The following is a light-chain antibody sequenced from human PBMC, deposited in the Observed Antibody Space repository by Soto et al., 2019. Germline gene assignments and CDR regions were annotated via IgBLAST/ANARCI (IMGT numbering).Light chain of an antibody. J-gene: IGLJ2*01. CDR1: NLGDKY. CDR3: QAWDIDTGV. CDR2: QDT. V-gene: IGLV3-1*01. Sequence: SSELTQPPSVSVSPGQTASITCSGDNLGDKYVCWYQQRAGQSPVLVIYQDTKRPSGIPERFSGSNSGNTATLTISGTQAMDEADYYCQAWDIDTGVFGGGTKLTVL.